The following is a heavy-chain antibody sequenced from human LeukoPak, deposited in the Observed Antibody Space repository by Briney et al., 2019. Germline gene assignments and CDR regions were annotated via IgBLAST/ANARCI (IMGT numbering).Heavy chain of an antibody. CDR2: IYHSGST. CDR3: ARDLSMVVTGYMDV. CDR1: GYSISSGYY. Sequence: SETLSLTCAVSGYSISSGYYWGWIRQPPGKGLEWIGSIYHSGSTYYNPSLKSRVTISVDTSKNQFSLKLSSVTAADTAVYYCARDLSMVVTGYMDVWGKGTTVTVSS. J-gene: IGHJ6*04. D-gene: IGHD4-23*01. V-gene: IGHV4-38-2*02.